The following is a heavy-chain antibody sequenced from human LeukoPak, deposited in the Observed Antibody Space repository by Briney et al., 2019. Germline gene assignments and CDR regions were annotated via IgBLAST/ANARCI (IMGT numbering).Heavy chain of an antibody. Sequence: AASVKVSCKASGYTFTGYYMHWVRQAPGQGLEWMGWINPNSGGTNYAQKFQGRVTMPRDTSISTAYMELRSLRSDDTAVYYCARAYLETYYYDSGRGGREYFDYWGQGTLVTVSS. CDR1: GYTFTGYY. J-gene: IGHJ4*02. D-gene: IGHD3-22*01. CDR2: INPNSGGT. CDR3: ARAYLETYYYDSGRGGREYFDY. V-gene: IGHV1-2*02.